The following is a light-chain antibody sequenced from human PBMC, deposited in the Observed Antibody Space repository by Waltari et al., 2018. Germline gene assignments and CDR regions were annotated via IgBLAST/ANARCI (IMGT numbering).Light chain of an antibody. V-gene: IGKV4-1*01. CDR1: QSVLYSSNNRNY. Sequence: DTVMIQSPYSLAVSLGERATINCKSSQSVLYSSNNRNYLAWYQQKPGQPPRLLIYWASTRESGVPDRFSGSGSGTDFTLVISSLQAEDVGVYYCQQYASIPHTFGRGTKLEIK. CDR3: QQYASIPHT. CDR2: WAS. J-gene: IGKJ2*01.